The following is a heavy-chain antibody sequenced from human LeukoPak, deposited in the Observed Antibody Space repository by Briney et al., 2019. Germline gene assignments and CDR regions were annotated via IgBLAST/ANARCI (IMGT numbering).Heavy chain of an antibody. CDR3: AKDGSYSGSYYRAPYFDY. Sequence: GGSLRLSCAASGFTFSSYAMSWVRQAPGKGLEWVSAISGSGGSTYYADSVKGRFTISRDNSKNTPYLQMNSLRAEDTAVYYCAKDGSYSGSYYRAPYFDYWGQGTLVTVSS. D-gene: IGHD1-26*01. V-gene: IGHV3-23*01. CDR2: ISGSGGST. J-gene: IGHJ4*02. CDR1: GFTFSSYA.